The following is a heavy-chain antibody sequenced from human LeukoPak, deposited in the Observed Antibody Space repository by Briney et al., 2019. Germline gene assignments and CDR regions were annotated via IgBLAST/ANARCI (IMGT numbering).Heavy chain of an antibody. D-gene: IGHD3-22*01. J-gene: IGHJ6*02. V-gene: IGHV3-21*01. CDR1: GFTFSSYS. Sequence: GGSLRLSRAASGFTFSSYSMNWVRQAPGKGLEWVSSISSSSSYIYYADSVKGRFTISRDNAKNSLYLQMNSLRAEDTAVYYCARDGDSSGYYWRADYYYGMDVWGQGTTVTVSS. CDR3: ARDGDSSGYYWRADYYYGMDV. CDR2: ISSSSSYI.